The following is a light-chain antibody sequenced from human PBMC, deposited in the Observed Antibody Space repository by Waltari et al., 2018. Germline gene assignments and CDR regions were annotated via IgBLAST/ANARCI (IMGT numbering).Light chain of an antibody. J-gene: IGLJ2*01. V-gene: IGLV2-14*03. CDR2: DVT. Sequence: QSALTQPASVSGSPGQSITISCTGTNSDIGSYNYVSWYQQHPGKAPKLIIYDVTHRPSGVSNRFSGSKSGNTASLTISGLQAEDEADYYCSSYMDSTTLELFGGGTSLTVL. CDR1: NSDIGSYNY. CDR3: SSYMDSTTLEL.